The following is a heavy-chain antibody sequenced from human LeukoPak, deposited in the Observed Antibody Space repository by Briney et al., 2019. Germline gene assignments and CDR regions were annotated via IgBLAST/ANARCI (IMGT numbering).Heavy chain of an antibody. CDR3: ARDFYGSRPGAFDY. CDR2: INPNSAAS. J-gene: IGHJ4*02. Sequence: SVKVSCKASGYSFSGHYIHWVRQAPGQGLEWMGQINPNSAASHYAQKFQDRVTMTSDTSINMAYMELRSLRSDDTAVYYCARDFYGSRPGAFDYWGQGTLVTVSS. V-gene: IGHV1-2*06. D-gene: IGHD3-10*01. CDR1: GYSFSGHY.